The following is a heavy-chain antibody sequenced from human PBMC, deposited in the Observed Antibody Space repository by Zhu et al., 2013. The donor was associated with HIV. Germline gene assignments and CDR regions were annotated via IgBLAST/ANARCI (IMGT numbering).Heavy chain of an antibody. D-gene: IGHD3-3*01. CDR2: INPNSGGT. CDR3: ARGGTTYYDFWSGYLPGYFEY. V-gene: IGHV1-2*02. J-gene: IGHJ4*02. Sequence: QVQLVQSGTEVKKPGSSVRVSCKDSGLTFSNFGVNWVRQAPGQGLEWMGWINPNSGGTNYAEKFQGRVTMTRDTSISTGYMELTRLRSDDTAVYYCARGGTTYYDFWSGYLPGYFEYWGQGTLVTVSS. CDR1: GLTFSNFG.